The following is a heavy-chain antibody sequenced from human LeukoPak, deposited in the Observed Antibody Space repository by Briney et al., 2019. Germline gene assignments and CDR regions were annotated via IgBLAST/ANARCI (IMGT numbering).Heavy chain of an antibody. D-gene: IGHD6-19*01. V-gene: IGHV3-30*03. CDR3: AREKYSSGWYLDY. CDR2: ISYDGSNK. J-gene: IGHJ4*02. Sequence: GGSLRHSCAASGFTFSSYGMHWVRQAPGKGLEWVAVISYDGSNKYYADSVKGRFTISRDNSKNTLYLQMNSLRAEDTAVYYCAREKYSSGWYLDYWGQGTLVTVSS. CDR1: GFTFSSYG.